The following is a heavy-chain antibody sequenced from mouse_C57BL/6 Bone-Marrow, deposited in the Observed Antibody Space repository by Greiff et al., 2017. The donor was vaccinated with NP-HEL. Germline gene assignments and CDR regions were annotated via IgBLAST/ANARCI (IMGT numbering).Heavy chain of an antibody. CDR1: GYTFTDYY. Sequence: VQLQQSGPELVKPGASVKISCKASGYTFTDYYMNWVKQSHGKSLEWIGDINPNNGGTSYNQKFKGKATLTVDKSSSTAYMELRSLTSEDSAVYYCARCDGTYAMDYWGQGTSVTVSS. CDR2: INPNNGGT. CDR3: ARCDGTYAMDY. J-gene: IGHJ4*01. V-gene: IGHV1-26*01. D-gene: IGHD1-2*01.